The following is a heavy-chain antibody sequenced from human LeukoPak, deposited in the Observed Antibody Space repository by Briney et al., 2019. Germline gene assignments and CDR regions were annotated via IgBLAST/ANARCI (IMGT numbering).Heavy chain of an antibody. CDR3: AKSASWYSASWDT. D-gene: IGHD1-1*01. V-gene: IGHV3-21*04. Sequence: GGSLRLSCAASGFIFSSYTMNWVRQAPGKGLEWVSSISSSSNYIYYADSLKGRFTISRDKSKNTLYLQMSSLRVEDTAVYYCAKSASWYSASWDTWGQGTLVTASS. CDR1: GFIFSSYT. CDR2: ISSSSNYI. J-gene: IGHJ5*02.